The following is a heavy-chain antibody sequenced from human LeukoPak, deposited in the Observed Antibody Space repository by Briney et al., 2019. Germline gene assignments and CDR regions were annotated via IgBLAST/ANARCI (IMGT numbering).Heavy chain of an antibody. V-gene: IGHV3-9*03. CDR2: ISWNSGSI. J-gene: IGHJ3*02. CDR3: AKDIAYSNLWGGAFDI. CDR1: GFTFDDYA. Sequence: GGSLRLSCAASGFTFDDYAMHWVRQAPGKGLEWVSGISWNSGSIGYADSVKGRFTISRDNAKNSLYLQMNSLRTEDMALYYCAKDIAYSNLWGGAFDIWGQGTMVTVS. D-gene: IGHD1-26*01.